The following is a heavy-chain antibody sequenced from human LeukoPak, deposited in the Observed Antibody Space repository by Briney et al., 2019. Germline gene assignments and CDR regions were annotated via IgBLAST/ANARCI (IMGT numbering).Heavy chain of an antibody. D-gene: IGHD3-9*01. J-gene: IGHJ6*02. V-gene: IGHV3-11*01. Sequence: PAGSLRLSCAASGFTFSDYYMSWIRQAPGKGLEWVSYINSSGSTIYYADSVKGRFTISRDNAKNSLYLQMNSLRAEDTAVYYCARGYYDILGYYGMDVWGQGTTVTVPS. CDR2: INSSGSTI. CDR3: ARGYYDILGYYGMDV. CDR1: GFTFSDYY.